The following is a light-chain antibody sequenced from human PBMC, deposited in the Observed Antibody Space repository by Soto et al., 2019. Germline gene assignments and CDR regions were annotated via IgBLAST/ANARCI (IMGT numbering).Light chain of an antibody. CDR1: QSVLYSLNNRNH. V-gene: IGKV4-1*01. Sequence: DIVMTQSTDSLAVSLGERATLNCKSSQSVLYSLNNRNHLAWYQKKTGQPPRLLVYWASTRESGVPDRFSGSGSGTDVSLTISSLQAEDVAVYYCQQYYRSPLSFGGGTRVEIK. J-gene: IGKJ4*01. CDR3: QQYYRSPLS. CDR2: WAS.